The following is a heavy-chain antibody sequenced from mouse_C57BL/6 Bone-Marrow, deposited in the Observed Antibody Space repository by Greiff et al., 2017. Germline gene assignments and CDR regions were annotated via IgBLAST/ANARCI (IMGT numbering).Heavy chain of an antibody. Sequence: QVQLQQSGAELVKPGASVKLSCKASGYTFTSYWMHWVKQRPGQGLEWIGMIHPNSGSTNYNEKFKSKATLTVDKSSSTAYMQLSSLTSEDSAVYYCAREYYDYLYYYAMDYWGQGTSVTASS. CDR1: GYTFTSYW. J-gene: IGHJ4*01. D-gene: IGHD2-4*01. V-gene: IGHV1-64*01. CDR3: AREYYDYLYYYAMDY. CDR2: IHPNSGST.